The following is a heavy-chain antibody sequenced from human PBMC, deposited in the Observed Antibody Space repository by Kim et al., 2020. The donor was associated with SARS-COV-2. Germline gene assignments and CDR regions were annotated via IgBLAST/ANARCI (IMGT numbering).Heavy chain of an antibody. CDR1: GGSISSSSYY. CDR2: IYYSGST. V-gene: IGHV4-39*01. Sequence: SETLSLTCTVSGGSISSSSYYWGWIRQPPGKGLECIGSIYYSGSTYYNPSLKSRVTISVDTSKNQFSLKLSSVTAADTAVYYCARHPRLVGATSSYYFDYWGQGTLVTVSS. J-gene: IGHJ4*02. D-gene: IGHD1-26*01. CDR3: ARHPRLVGATSSYYFDY.